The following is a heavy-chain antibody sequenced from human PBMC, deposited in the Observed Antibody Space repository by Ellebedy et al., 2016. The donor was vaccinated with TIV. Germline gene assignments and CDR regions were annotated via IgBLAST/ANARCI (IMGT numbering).Heavy chain of an antibody. J-gene: IGHJ4*02. CDR3: ARGGRSYSDH. CDR1: GGSISNSDYY. CDR2: IYYTGRT. Sequence: SETLSLTCTVSGGSISNSDYYWVWFRQSPGKGLEWIGSIYYTGRTYYNPSLKSRITISVDMSKNQFSLKLGSVTAADTAMYYCARGGRSYSDHWGQGSLVTVSS. V-gene: IGHV4-39*07. D-gene: IGHD2-15*01.